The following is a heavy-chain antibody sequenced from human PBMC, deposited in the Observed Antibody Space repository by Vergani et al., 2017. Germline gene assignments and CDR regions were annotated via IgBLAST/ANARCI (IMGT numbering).Heavy chain of an antibody. V-gene: IGHV3-30*02. CDR2: IRYDGSNK. J-gene: IGHJ4*02. CDR3: VNGKETFED. Sequence: QVQLVESGGGVVQPGGSLRLSCAASGFTFSSYGMGWVRQAPGKGLEWVAFIRYDGSNKYYADSVNGRLTISRDNSKNMVYIQMNSLRPEETAVYYCVNGKETFEDWGQGTLVTVSS. CDR1: GFTFSSYG.